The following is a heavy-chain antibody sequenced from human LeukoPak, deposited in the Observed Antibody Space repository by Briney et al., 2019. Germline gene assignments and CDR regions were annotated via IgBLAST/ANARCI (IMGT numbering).Heavy chain of an antibody. CDR3: ARPAYCSSTSCYTSAFDI. V-gene: IGHV1-18*01. D-gene: IGHD2-2*02. CDR2: ISAYNGNT. J-gene: IGHJ3*02. Sequence: GASVKVSCKASGYTFTSYGISWVRQAPGQGLEWMGWISAYNGNTNYAQKLQGRVTMTTDTPTSTAYMELRSLRSDDTAVYYCARPAYCSSTSCYTSAFDIWGQGTMVTVSS. CDR1: GYTFTSYG.